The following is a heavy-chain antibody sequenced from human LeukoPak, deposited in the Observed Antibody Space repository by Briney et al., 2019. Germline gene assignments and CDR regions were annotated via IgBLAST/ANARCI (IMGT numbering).Heavy chain of an antibody. CDR3: ARETGSTWNAPIDY. J-gene: IGHJ4*02. D-gene: IGHD6-13*01. Sequence: PGGSLRLSCAASGFIFSDYYMSWIRQAPGKGLEWISYVSDSGSTKYYADSVKGRFTISRDNDKNSLLLQMDSLRVEDTAIYYCARETGSTWNAPIDYWGQGILVTVSS. CDR1: GFIFSDYY. CDR2: VSDSGSTK. V-gene: IGHV3-11*01.